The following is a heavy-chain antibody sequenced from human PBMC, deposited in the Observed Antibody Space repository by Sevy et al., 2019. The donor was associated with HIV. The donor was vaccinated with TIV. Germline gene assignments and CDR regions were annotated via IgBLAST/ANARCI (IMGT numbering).Heavy chain of an antibody. J-gene: IGHJ6*02. CDR3: AKDLEGPGDCVDYYYYYGMDV. V-gene: IGHV3-30*18. CDR2: ISYDGSNK. CDR1: GFTFSSYG. D-gene: IGHD2-21*02. Sequence: GGSLRLSCAASGFTFSSYGMHWVRQAPGKGLEWVAVISYDGSNKYYADSVKGRFTISRDNSKNTLYLQMNSLRAEDTAVYDCAKDLEGPGDCVDYYYYYGMDVWGQGTTVTVSS.